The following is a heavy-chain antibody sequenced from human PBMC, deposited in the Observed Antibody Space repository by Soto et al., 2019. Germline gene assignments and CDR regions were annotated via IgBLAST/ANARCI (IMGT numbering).Heavy chain of an antibody. V-gene: IGHV3-23*01. CDR1: GFTFSSYA. CDR3: ANQQGNSGYDYFDY. Sequence: GGSLRLSCAASGFTFSSYAMSWVRQAPGKGLEWVSAISGSGGSTYYADSVKGRFTISRDNSKNTLYLQMNSLRAEDTAVYDCANQQGNSGYDYFDYWGQGTLVTVSS. CDR2: ISGSGGST. D-gene: IGHD5-12*01. J-gene: IGHJ4*02.